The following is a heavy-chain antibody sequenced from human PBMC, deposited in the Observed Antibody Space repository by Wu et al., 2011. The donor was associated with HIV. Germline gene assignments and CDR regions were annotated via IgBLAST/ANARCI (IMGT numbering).Heavy chain of an antibody. CDR1: GYTFTSYY. CDR3: ARDFGGDEEY. J-gene: IGHJ4*02. Sequence: QVQLVQSGAEVKKPGASVKVSCKASGYTFTSYYIHWVRQAPGQGLEWMGIINPSGGSTNYAHKFQGRVTITADKSTSTAYMELRSLRSEDTAVYYCARDFGGDEEYWGQGTLVTVSS. CDR2: INPSGGST. D-gene: IGHD2-21*01. V-gene: IGHV1-46*01.